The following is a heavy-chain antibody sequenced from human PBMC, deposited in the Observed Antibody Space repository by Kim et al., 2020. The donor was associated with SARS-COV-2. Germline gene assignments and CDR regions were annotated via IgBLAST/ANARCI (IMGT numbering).Heavy chain of an antibody. Sequence: GGSLRLSCTASGFTFDDYAMSWFHQAPGKGLEWVACISSKAYGVTTEYAASVKGRFTISRDDSKSIDYLQMNSLKNEDTAVYYCTRVGRGDYARDYWGQGTLVTVSS. CDR3: TRVGRGDYARDY. D-gene: IGHD4-17*01. CDR2: ISSKAYGVTT. V-gene: IGHV3-49*03. J-gene: IGHJ4*02. CDR1: GFTFDDYA.